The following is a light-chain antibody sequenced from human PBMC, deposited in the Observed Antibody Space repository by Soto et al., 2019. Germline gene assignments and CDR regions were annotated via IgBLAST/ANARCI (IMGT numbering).Light chain of an antibody. J-gene: IGKJ1*01. CDR1: QSLSN. CDR3: HQDNDWAGWT. Sequence: VLTQSPATLSVSPGERAILSCRASQSLSNLAWYQQKPGQAPRLLIYGASTRATGIPARFSGSGSGTEFTLTISSLQSEDFAVYYCHQDNDWAGWTFGQWTKVEIK. CDR2: GAS. V-gene: IGKV3-15*01.